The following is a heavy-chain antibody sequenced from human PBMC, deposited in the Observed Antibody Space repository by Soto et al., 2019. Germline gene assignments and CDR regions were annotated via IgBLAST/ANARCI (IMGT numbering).Heavy chain of an antibody. J-gene: IGHJ4*02. CDR2: ISINRNYR. CDR1: GFSLSDFY. D-gene: IGHD2-21*01. CDR3: VRGGGGGQFDY. Sequence: QIQLVESGGGLVKPGGSLRLSCAASGFSLSDFYMSWLRQAPGKGLERVSYISINRNYREYADSVKGRHTISRDNAKNSLYLQMNRLRGEDTAVYYCVRGGGGGQFDYWGQGTLVSVST. V-gene: IGHV3-11*06.